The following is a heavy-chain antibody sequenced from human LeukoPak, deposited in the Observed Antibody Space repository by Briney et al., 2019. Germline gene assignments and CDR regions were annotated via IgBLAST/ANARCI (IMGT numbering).Heavy chain of an antibody. CDR1: GFTFSSYW. CDR3: ARDLLYDILTGPSFDY. V-gene: IGHV3-20*04. D-gene: IGHD3-9*01. CDR2: INWNGGST. Sequence: GGSLRLSCAASGFTFSSYWMHWVRQAPGKGLEWVSGINWNGGSTGYADSVKGRFTISRDNAKNSLYLQMNSLRAEDTAVYYCARDLLYDILTGPSFDYWGQGTLVTVSS. J-gene: IGHJ4*02.